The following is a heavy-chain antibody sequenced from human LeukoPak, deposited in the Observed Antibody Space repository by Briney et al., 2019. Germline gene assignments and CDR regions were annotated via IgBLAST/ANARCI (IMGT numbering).Heavy chain of an antibody. J-gene: IGHJ4*02. V-gene: IGHV4-38-2*02. CDR1: GYSISSGYY. Sequence: SETLSLTCIVSGYSISSGYYWGWIRQPPGKGLEWIGNIHHSGSTYYNPSLKSRVTISVDTSKNQLSLKLSSVTAADTAMYYCARGPLLRGQGTLVTVSS. D-gene: IGHD2-15*01. CDR2: IHHSGST. CDR3: ARGPLL.